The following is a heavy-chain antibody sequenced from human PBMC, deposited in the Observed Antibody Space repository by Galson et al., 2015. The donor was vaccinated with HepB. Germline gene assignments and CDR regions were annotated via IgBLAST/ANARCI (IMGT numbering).Heavy chain of an antibody. CDR1: GFTFSSYW. CDR2: IRRDGSEK. V-gene: IGHV3-7*03. D-gene: IGHD6-13*01. Sequence: SLRLSCAASGFTFSSYWMNWVRQAPGKGLEWVANIRRDGSEKSYVDSVKGRFTISRDNANNSVYLRMNSVRAEDTAVYFCARDQGYSNSWYESRLDAFDIWGQGTMVTISS. J-gene: IGHJ3*02. CDR3: ARDQGYSNSWYESRLDAFDI.